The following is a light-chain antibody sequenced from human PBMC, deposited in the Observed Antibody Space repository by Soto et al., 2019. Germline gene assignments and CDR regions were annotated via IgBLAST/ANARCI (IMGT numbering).Light chain of an antibody. CDR2: EVN. V-gene: IGLV2-14*01. J-gene: IGLJ1*01. Sequence: QSALTQPASVSGSPGQSITISCTGTSSDVGSYNYVSWYQHHPGKAPKLIIYEVNNRPSGVSNRCSGSKSGNTASLTISGLQPEDEADYDCILYTSSSSSTPYVFGTGTKLTVL. CDR1: SSDVGSYNY. CDR3: ILYTSSSSSTPYV.